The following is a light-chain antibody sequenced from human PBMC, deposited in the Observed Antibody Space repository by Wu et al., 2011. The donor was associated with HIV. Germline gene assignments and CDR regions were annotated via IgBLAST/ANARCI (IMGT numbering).Light chain of an antibody. CDR3: QQRSNWPPGLT. CDR2: GAS. J-gene: IGKJ4*01. CDR1: QSVSSN. V-gene: IGKV3-15*01. Sequence: EIELTQSPGTLSLSPGERATLSCRASQSVSSNLAWYQQKPGQAPRLLIYGASTRATGIPGRFSGSGSGTEFTLTISSLQSEDFAVYYCQQRSNWPPGLTFGGGTKVEIK.